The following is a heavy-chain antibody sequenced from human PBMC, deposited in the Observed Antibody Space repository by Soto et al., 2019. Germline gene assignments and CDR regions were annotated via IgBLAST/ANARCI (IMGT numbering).Heavy chain of an antibody. Sequence: ASVKVSCKASGGTFSSYAISWVRQAPGQGLEWMGGIIPIFGTANYAQKFQGRVTITADKSTSTAYMELSSLRSEDTAVYHCAARVVPAAVGLYYYGMDVWGQGTTVTVSS. CDR3: AARVVPAAVGLYYYGMDV. V-gene: IGHV1-69*06. D-gene: IGHD2-2*01. J-gene: IGHJ6*02. CDR1: GGTFSSYA. CDR2: IIPIFGTA.